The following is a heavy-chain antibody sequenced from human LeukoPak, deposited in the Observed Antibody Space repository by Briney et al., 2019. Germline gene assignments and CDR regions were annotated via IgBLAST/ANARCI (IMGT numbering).Heavy chain of an antibody. D-gene: IGHD4-11*01. V-gene: IGHV4-4*02. J-gene: IGHJ4*02. CDR3: ARKGPATIADY. CDR2: IHHSVGT. CDR1: GGFISSGTW. Sequence: SGTLSLTCAVSGGFISSGTWWGWFRLPPVKGLEWIGEIHHSVGTNYNPSLKSRVAVSMDKSKNQFSLRVTSVTAADTAMYYCARKGPATIADYWGRGTLVTVSS.